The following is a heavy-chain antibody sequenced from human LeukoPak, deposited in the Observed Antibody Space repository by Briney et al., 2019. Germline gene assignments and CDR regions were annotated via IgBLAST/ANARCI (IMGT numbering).Heavy chain of an antibody. Sequence: ASVKVSCKASGYTFSNYDINWVRQAPGQGLEWMGWMNPDSDDADYAQKFQGRFFITMNTSITTAYMELSSLGFEDTAVYFCTRGWDSRGQGTLVTVSS. CDR1: GYTFSNYD. J-gene: IGHJ4*02. V-gene: IGHV1-8*01. CDR2: MNPDSDDA. CDR3: TRGWDS.